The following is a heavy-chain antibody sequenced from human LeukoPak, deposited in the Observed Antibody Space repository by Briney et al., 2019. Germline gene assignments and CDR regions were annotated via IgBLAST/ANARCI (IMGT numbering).Heavy chain of an antibody. CDR1: GFTFSSYS. V-gene: IGHV3-21*01. Sequence: GGSLRLSCAASGFTFSSYSMNWVRQAPGKGLEWVSSISSSSSYIYYADSVKGRFTISRDNAKNSLYLQMNSPRDEDTAVYYCARGGSGYSYGKIDSWGQGILVTVSS. CDR2: ISSSSSYI. J-gene: IGHJ4*02. D-gene: IGHD5-18*01. CDR3: ARGGSGYSYGKIDS.